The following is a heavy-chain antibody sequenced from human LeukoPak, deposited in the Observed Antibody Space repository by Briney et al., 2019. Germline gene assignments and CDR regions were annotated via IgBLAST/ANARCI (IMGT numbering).Heavy chain of an antibody. Sequence: PGGSLRLSCAASGFTFSCYSMIWVRQAPGKGLGWVSYIISSSTYIYYADSVKGRLTIYRDNAKNSLYLQMNSLRAEDTAVYYCARETASGGRVIWPVGGAFDIWGQGTMVTVSS. J-gene: IGHJ3*02. CDR1: GFTFSCYS. CDR2: IISSSTYI. CDR3: ARETASGGRVIWPVGGAFDI. D-gene: IGHD3-16*01. V-gene: IGHV3-21*01.